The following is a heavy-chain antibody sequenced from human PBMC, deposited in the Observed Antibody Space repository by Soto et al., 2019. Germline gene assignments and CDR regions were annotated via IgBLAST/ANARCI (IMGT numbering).Heavy chain of an antibody. CDR1: VFTVRCYA. J-gene: IGHJ5*02. D-gene: IGHD3-22*01. Sequence: GSLRVCWETSVFTVRCYAMHWVRQAPGKGLEWVAVISYDGSNKYYADSVKGRFTISRDNSKNTLYLQMNSLRAEDTAVYYCARENYDSSGYYYEVFHWFDPWGQGTLVTVSS. V-gene: IGHV3-30-3*01. CDR3: ARENYDSSGYYYEVFHWFDP. CDR2: ISYDGSNK.